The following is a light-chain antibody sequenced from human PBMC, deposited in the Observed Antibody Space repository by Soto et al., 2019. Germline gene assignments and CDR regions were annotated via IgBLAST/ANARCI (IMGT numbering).Light chain of an antibody. V-gene: IGKV1-6*01. CDR3: LQHNTYPRT. CDR1: QAIKND. Sequence: AIQMTQSPSSLSASVGDRVTITCRASQAIKNDLAWYQQKPRKAPELLIFAASSLRSGVPSRFSGSGSGSDFTLTITSLQPEDFATYYCLQHNTYPRTLGQGTKVDIK. CDR2: AAS. J-gene: IGKJ1*01.